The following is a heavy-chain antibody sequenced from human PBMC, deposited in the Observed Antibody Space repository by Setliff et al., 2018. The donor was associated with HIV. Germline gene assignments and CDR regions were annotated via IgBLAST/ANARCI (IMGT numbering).Heavy chain of an antibody. CDR2: INHSGST. CDR1: GGSVTSYY. Sequence: PSETLSLTCTVSGGSVTSYYWSWIRQSPGKGLEWIGEINHSGSTNYNPSLKSRVTISVDTSKNQFSLKLSSVTAADTAVYYCARTDWARTSYYYYYGMNVWGQGTTVTVSS. CDR3: ARTDWARTSYYYYYGMNV. D-gene: IGHD3-9*01. V-gene: IGHV4-34*01. J-gene: IGHJ6*02.